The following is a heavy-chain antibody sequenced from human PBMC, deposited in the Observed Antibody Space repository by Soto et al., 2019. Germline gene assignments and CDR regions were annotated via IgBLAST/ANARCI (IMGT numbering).Heavy chain of an antibody. V-gene: IGHV3-15*01. D-gene: IGHD3-10*01. CDR2: IKSKTDGGTA. CDR1: GFTFDTAW. J-gene: IGHJ4*02. CDR3: TTDRGHMYDFDY. Sequence: EVQLVESGGGLVKPGGSLRLSCAASGFTFDTAWMSWVRQAPGKRLEWVGRIKSKTDGGTADYAAPVKGRFTISRDDSKNTLFLQMNSLKTEDTAVYYCTTDRGHMYDFDYWGQGTLVPVSS.